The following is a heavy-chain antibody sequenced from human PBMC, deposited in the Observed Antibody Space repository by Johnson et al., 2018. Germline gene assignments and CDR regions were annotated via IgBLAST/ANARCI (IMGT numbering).Heavy chain of an antibody. Sequence: VQLVESGGGLVQPGGSLRLSCVVSGFTFSKYWMSWVRQAPGKGLEWGANIKQDGSDKGYVDSVKGRFSISRENAKNSVYMQMNNLRVEDTAVYYWTAEWDCFDMWGQGTLVTVSS. CDR1: GFTFSKYW. V-gene: IGHV3-7*01. CDR3: TAEWDCFDM. D-gene: IGHD1-26*01. CDR2: IKQDGSDK. J-gene: IGHJ3*02.